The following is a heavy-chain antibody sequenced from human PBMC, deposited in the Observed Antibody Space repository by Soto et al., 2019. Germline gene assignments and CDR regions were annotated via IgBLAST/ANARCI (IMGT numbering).Heavy chain of an antibody. D-gene: IGHD2-15*01. CDR3: ARGHFYCSGGSCYQPPDY. CDR1: GDPVSSGSYY. V-gene: IGHV4-31*03. Sequence: PSETLSLTCSASGDPVSSGSYYWTWVRQHPVKGLEWIGYIYHTGSTYYNPSLQSRLIMSIDTSKNQFSLHLYSVTAADTAVYYCARGHFYCSGGSCYQPPDYWGQGTLVTVSS. J-gene: IGHJ4*02. CDR2: IYHTGST.